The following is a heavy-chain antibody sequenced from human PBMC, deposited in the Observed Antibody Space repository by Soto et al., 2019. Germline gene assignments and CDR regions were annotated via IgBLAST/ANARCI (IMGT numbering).Heavy chain of an antibody. CDR3: AKARYGSGSYCGY. CDR1: GFTFSSYG. V-gene: IGHV3-30*18. Sequence: QVQMVESGGGVVQPGRSLRLSCAASGFTFSSYGMHWVRQAPGKGLEWVAVISYDGSNKYYADSVKGRFTISRDNSKNTLYLQRNSLRAEDTAVYYGAKARYGSGSYCGYWGQGTLVTVSS. CDR2: ISYDGSNK. J-gene: IGHJ4*02. D-gene: IGHD3-10*01.